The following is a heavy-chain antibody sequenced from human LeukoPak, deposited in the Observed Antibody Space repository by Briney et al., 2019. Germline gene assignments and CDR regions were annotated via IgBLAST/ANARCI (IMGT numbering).Heavy chain of an antibody. CDR1: GFTFSRYW. CDR2: IKSDGKT. Sequence: GGSLRLSCEASGFTFSRYWMHWVRQAPGKGLVWVSRIKSDGKTNYADSVKGRFTISRDNAKNTVSLQMNSLRADDTGVYYCARAPSEVGGYYPEYFRHWGQGALVTVSS. CDR3: ARAPSEVGGYYPEYFRH. V-gene: IGHV3-74*01. D-gene: IGHD3-22*01. J-gene: IGHJ1*01.